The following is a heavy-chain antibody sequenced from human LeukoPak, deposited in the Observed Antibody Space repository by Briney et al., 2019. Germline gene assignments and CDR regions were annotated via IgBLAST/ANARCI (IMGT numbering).Heavy chain of an antibody. D-gene: IGHD6-13*01. Sequence: GGSLRLSCAASGFTFSSYSMNWVRQAPGKGLEWVAYISSSSSTIYYAASVKGRFTISRDNAKNSLYLQMNSLRAEDTAVYSCARVSGSSWYGHYFAYWGQGTLVTVSS. CDR3: ARVSGSSWYGHYFAY. CDR2: ISSSSSTI. J-gene: IGHJ4*02. CDR1: GFTFSSYS. V-gene: IGHV3-48*01.